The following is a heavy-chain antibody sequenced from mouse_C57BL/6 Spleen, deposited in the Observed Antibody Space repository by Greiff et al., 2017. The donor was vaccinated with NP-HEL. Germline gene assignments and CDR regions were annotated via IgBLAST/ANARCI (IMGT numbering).Heavy chain of an antibody. J-gene: IGHJ1*03. CDR3: ARGTYFDV. V-gene: IGHV5-15*01. CDR2: ISNLAYSI. D-gene: IGHD3-3*01. Sequence: EVMLVESGGGLVQPGGSLKLSCAASGFTFSDYGMAWVRQAPRKRPEWVAFISNLAYSIYHADTVTGRFTISRENAKNTLYLEMSSLRSEDTAMYYCARGTYFDVWGTGTTVTVSS. CDR1: GFTFSDYG.